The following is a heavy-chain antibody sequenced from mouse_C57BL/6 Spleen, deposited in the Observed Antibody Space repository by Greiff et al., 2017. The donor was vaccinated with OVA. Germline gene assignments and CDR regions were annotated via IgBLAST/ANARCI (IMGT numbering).Heavy chain of an antibody. J-gene: IGHJ2*01. CDR3: ARGNYGSVDY. Sequence: EVELVESGGSLVQPGRALKLSCAASGITFRYYYLYWVRQDPEERVEWVAYISNGGGSTYYPDTVKGRFTISRDNAKNTLYLQMSRLKSEDTAMYYCARGNYGSVDYWGQGTTLTVSS. V-gene: IGHV5-12*01. CDR2: ISNGGGST. CDR1: GITFRYYY. D-gene: IGHD1-1*01.